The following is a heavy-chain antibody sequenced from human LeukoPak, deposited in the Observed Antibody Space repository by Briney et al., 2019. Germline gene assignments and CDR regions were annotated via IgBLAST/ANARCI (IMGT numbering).Heavy chain of an antibody. Sequence: GASVKVSCKASGGTFSSYAISWVRQAPGQGLEWMGRIIPILGIANYAQKFQGRVTITRDTSATTAYMELSSLRSEDTAVYYCARFYDSSNDYWGQGTLVTVSS. CDR2: IIPILGIA. J-gene: IGHJ4*02. CDR3: ARFYDSSNDY. CDR1: GGTFSSYA. D-gene: IGHD3-22*01. V-gene: IGHV1-69*04.